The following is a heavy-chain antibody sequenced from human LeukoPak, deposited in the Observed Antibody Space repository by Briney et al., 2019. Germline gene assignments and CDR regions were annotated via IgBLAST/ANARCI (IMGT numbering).Heavy chain of an antibody. D-gene: IGHD7-27*01. CDR2: IYYSGST. CDR3: ARGGWGTPTFDS. Sequence: SETLSFTCTVSGGSVNSGGYSWSWIRQPPGKGLEWIGYIYYSGSTNYNPSLRSRVTISVDTSKNQFSLKLSSVTAADTAVYFCARGGWGTPTFDSWGQGTLVTVSS. J-gene: IGHJ4*02. CDR1: GGSVNSGGYS. V-gene: IGHV4-61*08.